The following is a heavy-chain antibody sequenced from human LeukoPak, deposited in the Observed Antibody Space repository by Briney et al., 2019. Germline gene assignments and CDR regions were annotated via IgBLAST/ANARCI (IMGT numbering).Heavy chain of an antibody. J-gene: IGHJ4*02. D-gene: IGHD4-17*01. CDR1: GFTFSSYE. CDR3: ARIMTTVTRLDY. CDR2: ISSSGGTV. Sequence: GGSLRLSCAASGFTFSSYEMSWVRQAPGKGLEWVSYISSSGGTVYYTDSVKGRFTVSRDNAKNSLYLQMNSLRAEDTAVYYCARIMTTVTRLDYWGPGTLVTISS. V-gene: IGHV3-48*03.